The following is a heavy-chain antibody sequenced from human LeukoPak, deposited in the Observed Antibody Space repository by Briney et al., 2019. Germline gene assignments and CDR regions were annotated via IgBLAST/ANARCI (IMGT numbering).Heavy chain of an antibody. V-gene: IGHV4-59*08. CDR1: GGSISSYY. D-gene: IGHD6-19*01. CDR2: IYYSGST. Sequence: SETLSLTCTVSGGSISSYYWSWIRQPPGKGLERIGYIYYSGSTNYNPSLKSRVTISVDTSKNQFSLKLSSVTAADTAVYYCARSDASGWYHDDFDYWGQGTLVTVSS. J-gene: IGHJ4*02. CDR3: ARSDASGWYHDDFDY.